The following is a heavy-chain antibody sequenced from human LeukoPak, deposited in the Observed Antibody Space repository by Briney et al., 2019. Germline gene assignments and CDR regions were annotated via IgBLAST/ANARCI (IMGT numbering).Heavy chain of an antibody. CDR3: ARAEPPSSGYN. D-gene: IGHD3-22*01. V-gene: IGHV4-34*01. Sequence: SETLSLTCAVYGGSFSGYYWSWIRQPPGKGLEWIGEINHSGSTNCNPSLKSRVTISVDKSKNQFSLKLSSVTAADTAVYYCARAEPPSSGYNWGQGTLVTVSS. CDR1: GGSFSGYY. CDR2: INHSGST. J-gene: IGHJ4*02.